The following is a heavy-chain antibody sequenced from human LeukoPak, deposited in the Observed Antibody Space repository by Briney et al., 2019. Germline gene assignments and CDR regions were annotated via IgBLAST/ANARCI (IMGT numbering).Heavy chain of an antibody. CDR3: ARFDYGYGTDY. D-gene: IGHD4-17*01. CDR1: GGSVSSYY. Sequence: SETLSLTCPVSGGSVSSYYWSWIRQPPGKGLEWIGYIYYSGSTNYNPSLKSRVTISVDTSKNQFSLKLSSVTAADTAVYYCARFDYGYGTDYWGQGTLVTGSS. CDR2: IYYSGST. V-gene: IGHV4-59*02. J-gene: IGHJ4*01.